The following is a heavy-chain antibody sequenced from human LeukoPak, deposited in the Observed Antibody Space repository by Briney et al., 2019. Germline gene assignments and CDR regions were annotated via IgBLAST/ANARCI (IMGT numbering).Heavy chain of an antibody. CDR2: INAGNGNT. CDR3: ARFTMTRGWFDS. Sequence: ASVKVSCKASGYTFTSYAMHWVRQAPGQRLEWMGWINAGNGNTKYSQKFQGRVTITRDTSASTAYMELSSLRSEDTAVYYCARFTMTRGWFDSWGQGTLVTVSS. CDR1: GYTFTSYA. J-gene: IGHJ5*01. V-gene: IGHV1-3*01. D-gene: IGHD3-22*01.